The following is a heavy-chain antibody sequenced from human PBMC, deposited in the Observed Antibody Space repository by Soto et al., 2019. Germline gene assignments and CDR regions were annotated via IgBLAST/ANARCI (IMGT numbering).Heavy chain of an antibody. CDR3: ARQRLWGTSGYYYFEN. D-gene: IGHD3-22*01. V-gene: IGHV5-51*01. CDR2: IYPGDSDT. CDR1: GHIFSNYW. Sequence: GESLKISCKGSGHIFSNYWIGWVRQMPGKGLEWMGIIYPGDSDTRYSPSFQGQVTITVDKSIYTAYLQWSRLKASDTAIYYCARQRLWGTSGYYYFENWGQGTLVTV. J-gene: IGHJ4*02.